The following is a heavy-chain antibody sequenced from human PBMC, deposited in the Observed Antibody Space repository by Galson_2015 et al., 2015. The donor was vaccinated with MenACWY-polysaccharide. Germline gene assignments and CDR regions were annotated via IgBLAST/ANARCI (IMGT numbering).Heavy chain of an antibody. J-gene: IGHJ4*02. CDR3: ARDLRFSPY. CDR2: MNPNTGKT. Sequence: SVKASCKASGYTFTSYDINWVRQATGQGLEWMGWMNPNTGKTGYAQQFQGRVTLTRSTSISTAYMELSSLRSDDTAVYYCARDLRFSPYWGQGTLVTVSS. D-gene: IGHD3-3*01. V-gene: IGHV1-8*01. CDR1: GYTFTSYD.